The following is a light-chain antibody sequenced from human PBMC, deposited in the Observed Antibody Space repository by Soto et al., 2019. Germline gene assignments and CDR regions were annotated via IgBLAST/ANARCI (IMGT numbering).Light chain of an antibody. CDR2: DAS. J-gene: IGKJ4*01. CDR1: QSVSSY. CDR3: QQRSNWLT. Sequence: EIVLTQSPATLSLSPGERATLSCRASQSVSSYLAWYQQKPGQAPRLLIYDASNRATGVPARFSGGGSGTDFTLTISSLEPEDFAIYYCQQRSNWLTFGGGTKVDIK. V-gene: IGKV3-11*01.